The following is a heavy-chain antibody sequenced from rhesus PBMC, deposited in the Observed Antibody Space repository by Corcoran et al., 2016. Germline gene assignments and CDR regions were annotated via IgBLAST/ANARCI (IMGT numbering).Heavy chain of an antibody. J-gene: IGHJ4*01. D-gene: IGHD6S26*01. CDR2: LYGSRGRT. CDR3: ARARIAAAGPPFDY. V-gene: IGHV4-160*01. CDR1: GGSFSSYW. Sequence: QVQLQESGPGLVKPSETLSLTCAVSGGSFSSYWWGWIRQPPGKGLEWIGSLYGSRGRTEYHPSLKRRATMSGDTSKNQFSLKLSAVTAADTAVYYCARARIAAAGPPFDYWGQGVLVTVSS.